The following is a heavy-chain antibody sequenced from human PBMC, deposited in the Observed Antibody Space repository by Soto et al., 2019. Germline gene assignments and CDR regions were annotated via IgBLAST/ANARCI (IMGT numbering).Heavy chain of an antibody. CDR1: GYTFSSYG. V-gene: IGHV1-18*01. CDR3: ARALAATAMSYFDY. Sequence: GASVKVSCKASGYTFSSYGISWVRQAPGQGLEWMGWISAYNVNTNYAQKFQGRVTMTTDTSTSTAFMELRSLRSDDTAVYYCARALAATAMSYFDYWGQGTLVTVSS. CDR2: ISAYNVNT. D-gene: IGHD6-13*01. J-gene: IGHJ4*02.